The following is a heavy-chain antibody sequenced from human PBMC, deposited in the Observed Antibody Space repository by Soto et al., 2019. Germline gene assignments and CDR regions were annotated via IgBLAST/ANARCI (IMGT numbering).Heavy chain of an antibody. CDR1: GGSFSGYY. CDR2: INHSGST. J-gene: IGHJ4*02. D-gene: IGHD5-12*01. Sequence: KPSETLSLTCAVYGGSFSGYYWSWIRQPPGKGLEWIGEINHSGSTNYNPSLKSRVTISVDTSKNQFSLKLSSVTAADTAVYYCARVGRWLQWAYYFDYWGQGTLVTVSS. CDR3: ARVGRWLQWAYYFDY. V-gene: IGHV4-34*01.